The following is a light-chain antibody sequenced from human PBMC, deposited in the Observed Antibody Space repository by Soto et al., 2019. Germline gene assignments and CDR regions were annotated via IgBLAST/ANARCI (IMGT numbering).Light chain of an antibody. Sequence: QSVLTQPTSASGTPGQRVTISCSGSSSNIGSNTVNWYQQLPGTAPKLLIYSNNQRPSGVPDRFSGSKSGTSASLAISGLQSEDEADYYCAAWDDSLNGSVFGGCTKLTVL. CDR3: AAWDDSLNGSV. CDR1: SSNIGSNT. V-gene: IGLV1-44*01. J-gene: IGLJ7*01. CDR2: SNN.